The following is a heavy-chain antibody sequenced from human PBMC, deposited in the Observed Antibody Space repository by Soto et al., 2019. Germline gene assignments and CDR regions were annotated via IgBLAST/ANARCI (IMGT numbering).Heavy chain of an antibody. CDR2: INPNSGGT. Sequence: ASVKVSCKASGYTFTGYYMHWVRQAPEQGLEWMGWINPNSGGTNYAQKFQGWVTMTRDTSISTAYMELSRLRSDDTAVYYCAREIYYGSGNDAFDIWGQGTMVTVSS. J-gene: IGHJ3*02. CDR3: AREIYYGSGNDAFDI. CDR1: GYTFTGYY. D-gene: IGHD3-10*01. V-gene: IGHV1-2*04.